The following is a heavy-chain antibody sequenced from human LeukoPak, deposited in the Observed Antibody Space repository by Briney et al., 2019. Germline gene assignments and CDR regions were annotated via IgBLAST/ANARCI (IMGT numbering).Heavy chain of an antibody. CDR2: IYSGGST. J-gene: IGHJ3*02. V-gene: IGHV3-66*01. Sequence: GGSLRLSCAASGFTFSSYAMSWVRQAPGKGLEWVSVIYSGGSTYYADSVKGRFTISRDNSKNTLYLQMNSLRAEDTAVYYCARDAPAAASSDAFDIWGQGTMVTVSS. CDR1: GFTFSSYA. D-gene: IGHD6-13*01. CDR3: ARDAPAAASSDAFDI.